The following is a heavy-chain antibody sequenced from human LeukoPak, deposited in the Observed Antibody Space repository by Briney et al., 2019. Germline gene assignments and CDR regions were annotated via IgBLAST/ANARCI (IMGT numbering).Heavy chain of an antibody. J-gene: IGHJ4*02. D-gene: IGHD5-18*01. CDR3: AKRGTVHVVDTAMAGGLSFDY. CDR1: GFTFSSYG. CDR2: IRYDGSNK. Sequence: GGSLRLSCAASGFTFSSYGMHWVRQAPGKGLEWVAFIRYDGSNKYYADSVKGRFTIPRDNSKNTLYLQMNSLRAEDTAVYYCAKRGTVHVVDTAMAGGLSFDYWGQGTLVTVSS. V-gene: IGHV3-30*02.